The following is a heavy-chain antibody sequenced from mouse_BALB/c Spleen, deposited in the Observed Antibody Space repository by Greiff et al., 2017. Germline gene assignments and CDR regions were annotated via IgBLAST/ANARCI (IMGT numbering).Heavy chain of an antibody. V-gene: IGHV1-7*01. D-gene: IGHD1-1*01. CDR1: GYTFTSYW. CDR2: INPSTGYT. Sequence: QVQLQQSGAELAKPGASVKMSCKASGYTFTSYWMHWVKQRPGQGLEWIGYINPSTGYTEYNQKFKDKATLTADKSSSTAYMQLSSLTSEDSAVYYCARSFIKGSYYFDDWGQGTTLTVSS. J-gene: IGHJ2*01. CDR3: ARSFIKGSYYFDD.